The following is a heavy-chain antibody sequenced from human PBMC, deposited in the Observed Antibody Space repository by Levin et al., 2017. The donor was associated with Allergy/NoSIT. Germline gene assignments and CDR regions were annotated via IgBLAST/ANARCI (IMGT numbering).Heavy chain of an antibody. J-gene: IGHJ2*01. CDR3: ASIDYRSWRWYFDL. Sequence: SETLSLTCTVSGDSISSSSYYWGWIRQPPGTGLEWIGSIYYNGNTDYNPSLKSRVTISVDTSKNQFSLKLNSVTAADTAVYYCASIDYRSWRWYFDLWGRGTLVTVSS. CDR1: GDSISSSSYY. D-gene: IGHD6-13*01. CDR2: IYYNGNT. V-gene: IGHV4-39*01.